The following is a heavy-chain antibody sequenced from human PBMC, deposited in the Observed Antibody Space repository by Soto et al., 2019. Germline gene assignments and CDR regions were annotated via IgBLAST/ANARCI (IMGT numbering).Heavy chain of an antibody. CDR1: GYTLTELS. V-gene: IGHV1-18*01. D-gene: IGHD6-19*01. J-gene: IGHJ4*02. CDR3: ARGLGSSDY. Sequence: ASVKVSCKVSGYTLTELSMHWVRQAPGQGLEWMGGISGYNGNTNYAQKLQGRVTMTTDTSTSTAYMELRSLKSDDTAVYYCARGLGSSDYWGQGTLVTVSS. CDR2: ISGYNGNT.